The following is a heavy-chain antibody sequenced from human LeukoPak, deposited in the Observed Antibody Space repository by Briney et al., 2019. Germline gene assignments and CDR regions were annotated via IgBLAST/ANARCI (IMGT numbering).Heavy chain of an antibody. J-gene: IGHJ4*02. CDR3: ARGGIGLYSSSRRYFDY. V-gene: IGHV1-18*01. CDR2: ISVYNGNT. D-gene: IGHD6-13*01. CDR1: GYTFTSYD. Sequence: GASVKVSCKASGYTFTSYDITWVRQAPGQGLEWMGWISVYNGNTNYAQKIQGRVTMTTDTSTSTAYMELRSLRSDDTAVYHCARGGIGLYSSSRRYFDYWGQGTLVTVSS.